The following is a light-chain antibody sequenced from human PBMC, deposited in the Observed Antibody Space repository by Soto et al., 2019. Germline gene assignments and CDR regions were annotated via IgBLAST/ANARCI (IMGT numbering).Light chain of an antibody. Sequence: QAVVTQAPSLTVSPGGTVTLTCGSSTGAVTSGNYPYWFQKKPGQAPRTLMYDTTNKQSWTPARFSGSLLGGKAALTLAGAQTDDEADYYCLLSYSGTNWVFGGGTKRTVL. CDR3: LLSYSGTNWV. CDR2: DTT. J-gene: IGLJ3*02. V-gene: IGLV7-46*01. CDR1: TGAVTSGNY.